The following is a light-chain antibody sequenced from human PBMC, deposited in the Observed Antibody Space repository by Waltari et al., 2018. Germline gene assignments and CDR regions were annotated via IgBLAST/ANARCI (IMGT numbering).Light chain of an antibody. CDR1: SSDVVSYNY. V-gene: IGLV2-14*03. J-gene: IGLJ2*01. Sequence: QSALTQPASVSGSPGQSITVSCTGTSSDVVSYNYVPWYQQHPGKAPKLMIYDVSNRPSGVSNRFSGSKSGNTASLTISGLQAEDEADYYCSSYTSSSIVVFGGGTKLTVL. CDR2: DVS. CDR3: SSYTSSSIVV.